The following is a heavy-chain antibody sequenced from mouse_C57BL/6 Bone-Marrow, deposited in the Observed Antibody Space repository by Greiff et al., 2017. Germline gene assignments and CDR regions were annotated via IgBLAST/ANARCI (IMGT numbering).Heavy chain of an antibody. D-gene: IGHD1-1*01. J-gene: IGHJ4*01. CDR3: AKKKGYGRHYAMDY. V-gene: IGHV2-5*01. CDR2: IWRGGST. CDR1: GFSLTSYG. Sequence: VKLVESGPGLVQPSQSLSITCTVSGFSLTSYGVHWVRQSPGKGLEWLGVIWRGGSTDYNAAFMSRLSITKDNSKSQVFFKMNSLQADDTAIYYCAKKKGYGRHYAMDYWGQGTSVTVSS.